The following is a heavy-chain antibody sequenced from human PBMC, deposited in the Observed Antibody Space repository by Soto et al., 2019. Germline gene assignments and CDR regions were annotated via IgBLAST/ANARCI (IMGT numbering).Heavy chain of an antibody. Sequence: ASVKVSCKASGYTFTSYGISWVRQAPGQGLEWMGWISAYNGNTNYAQKFQGWVTMTRDTSISTAYMELSRLRSDDTAVYYCARTDILTGYPLDYWGQGTLVTVSS. CDR1: GYTFTSYG. V-gene: IGHV1-18*01. D-gene: IGHD3-9*01. J-gene: IGHJ4*02. CDR2: ISAYNGNT. CDR3: ARTDILTGYPLDY.